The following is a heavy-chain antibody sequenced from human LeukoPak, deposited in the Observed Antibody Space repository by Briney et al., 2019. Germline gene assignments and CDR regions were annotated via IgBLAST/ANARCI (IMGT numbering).Heavy chain of an antibody. V-gene: IGHV4-61*02. Sequence: SETPSLTCTVSGGSISSNSYYWSWIRQPAGKGLEWIGRIYTSGSTNYNPSLKSRVSISVDTSKSQFSLNLSSVTAADTAVYYCARSWAGFDYWGQGTLVTVSS. CDR1: GGSISSNSYY. CDR3: ARSWAGFDY. D-gene: IGHD6-13*01. CDR2: IYTSGST. J-gene: IGHJ4*02.